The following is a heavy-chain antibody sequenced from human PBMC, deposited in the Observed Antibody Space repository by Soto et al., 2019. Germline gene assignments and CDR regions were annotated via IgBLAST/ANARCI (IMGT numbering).Heavy chain of an antibody. J-gene: IGHJ6*02. D-gene: IGHD1-26*01. CDR1: GYTFTSYY. Sequence: QGQLVQSGAEVKKPGASVKLSCKASGYTFTSYYLHWVRQAPGQGLEWMGLINPTYGTTVKAQKFQDRVTMTKDISKSTVYMDLSSLRSDDTAVYYCARDSGSFLGSAMDVWGQGTTVTVSS. V-gene: IGHV1-46*01. CDR3: ARDSGSFLGSAMDV. CDR2: INPTYGTT.